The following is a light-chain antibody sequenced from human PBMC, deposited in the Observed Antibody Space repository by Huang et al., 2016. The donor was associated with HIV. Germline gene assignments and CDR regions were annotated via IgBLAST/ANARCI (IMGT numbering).Light chain of an antibody. CDR2: GAY. J-gene: IGKJ4*01. Sequence: EIEMTQSPATLSVSPGERATLSCRASQSVNTDLAWYQKKKGQAPRLLSYGAYTRATGIPAKFNGTGSGTEFSLTISNLQSEDFAVYYCQQYNDWPPLTFGGGTEVEL. V-gene: IGKV3-15*01. CDR1: QSVNTD. CDR3: QQYNDWPPLT.